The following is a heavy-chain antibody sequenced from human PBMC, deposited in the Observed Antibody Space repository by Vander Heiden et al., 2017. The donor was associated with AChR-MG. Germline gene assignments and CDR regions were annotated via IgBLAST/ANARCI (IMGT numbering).Heavy chain of an antibody. D-gene: IGHD1-26*01. Sequence: EVQLVQSGAEVRKPGEFLRISCKGSGYRLTDYWIGWVRQMPGIGLEWMGIIYPGDSDTRYSPSFQGQVNISVDRSISTAYLQWSSLKASDTAMYYCARTIVGVQSGDDPYDIWGQGTMVTVSS. CDR3: ARTIVGVQSGDDPYDI. J-gene: IGHJ3*02. V-gene: IGHV5-51*03. CDR1: GYRLTDYW. CDR2: IYPGDSDT.